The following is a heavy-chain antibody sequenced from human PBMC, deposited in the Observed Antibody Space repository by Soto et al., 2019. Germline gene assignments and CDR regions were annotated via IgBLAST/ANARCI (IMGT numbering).Heavy chain of an antibody. CDR2: IYSGGST. Sequence: EVQLVESGGGLIQPGGSLRLSCAASGFTVSSNYMSWVRQAPGKGLEWVSVIYSGGSTYYADSVKGRFTISRDNSKNTLYLQMNSLRAADTAVDDCARDRYQGWGSHLVPDYWGQGTLVTVSS. V-gene: IGHV3-53*01. D-gene: IGHD3-16*02. CDR1: GFTVSSNY. J-gene: IGHJ4*02. CDR3: ARDRYQGWGSHLVPDY.